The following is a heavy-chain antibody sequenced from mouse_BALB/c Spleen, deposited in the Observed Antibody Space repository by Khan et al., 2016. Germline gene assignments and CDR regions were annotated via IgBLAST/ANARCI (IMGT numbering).Heavy chain of an antibody. CDR3: TRGGTTVVDYFDY. CDR1: GFTFSSYA. Sequence: EVELVESGGGLVKPGGSLKLSCAASGFTFSSYAMSWVRQTPEKRLEWVASISSGGNTFYPDSLMGRFTISRDNARNIMYLQMSSMSSEETDMYYCTRGGTTVVDYFDYWGQGTTLTVSS. CDR2: ISSGGNT. V-gene: IGHV5-6-5*01. D-gene: IGHD1-1*01. J-gene: IGHJ2*01.